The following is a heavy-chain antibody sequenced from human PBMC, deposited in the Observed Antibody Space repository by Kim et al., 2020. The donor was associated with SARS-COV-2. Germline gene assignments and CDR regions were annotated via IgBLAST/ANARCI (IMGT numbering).Heavy chain of an antibody. CDR2: TM. V-gene: IGHV3-48*02. J-gene: IGHJ4*02. CDR3: ARSGNFRVDY. Sequence: TMYYADSVKGRFTISRDNAKDSGYLQMNSLRDEDTAVYYCARSGNFRVDYWGQGTLVTVSS.